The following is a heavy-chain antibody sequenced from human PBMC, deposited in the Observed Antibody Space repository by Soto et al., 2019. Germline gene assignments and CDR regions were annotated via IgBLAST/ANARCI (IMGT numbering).Heavy chain of an antibody. CDR3: AKWNGYGDL. Sequence: EVQLLESVGGLVQPGGSLRLSCAVSGFSFSTYGVTWVRQAPGKGLEWVCGVRGGSGVTHYADSVRGRFTITGDDSKNTVYLQMHSLRVEDTAVYYCAKWNGYGDLWGQGTLVTVSS. V-gene: IGHV3-23*01. CDR2: VRGGSGVT. CDR1: GFSFSTYG. J-gene: IGHJ5*02. D-gene: IGHD1-1*01.